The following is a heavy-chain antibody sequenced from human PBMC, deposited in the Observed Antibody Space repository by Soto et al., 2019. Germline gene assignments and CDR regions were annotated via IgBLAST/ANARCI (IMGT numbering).Heavy chain of an antibody. J-gene: IGHJ6*02. Sequence: EASVKVSCKASGYTFTSYGISWVRQAPGQRLEWMGWISAYNGNTNYAQKLQGRVTMTTDTSTSTAYMELRSLRSDDTAVYYCARDPQKYQCGTYYYYYGLDVWGQGNKVTVSS. CDR3: ARDPQKYQCGTYYYYYGLDV. D-gene: IGHD2-2*01. V-gene: IGHV1-18*04. CDR1: GYTFTSYG. CDR2: ISAYNGNT.